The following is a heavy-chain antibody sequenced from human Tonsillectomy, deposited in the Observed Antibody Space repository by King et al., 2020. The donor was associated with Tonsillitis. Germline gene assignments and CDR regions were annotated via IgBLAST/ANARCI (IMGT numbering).Heavy chain of an antibody. CDR3: AIEERDYTDSYYYYGIYV. CDR1: GYSISSGYY. Sequence: MQLQESGPGLVKPSETLSLTCAVSGYSISSGYYWGWIRQPPGKGLEWIGSIYHSGSTYYNPSLKSRVTISVDTSKNQFSLKLSSVTAADTAVYYCAIEERDYTDSYYYYGIYVWGQGTTFTVSS. V-gene: IGHV4-38-2*02. D-gene: IGHD2-2*02. J-gene: IGHJ6*02. CDR2: IYHSGST.